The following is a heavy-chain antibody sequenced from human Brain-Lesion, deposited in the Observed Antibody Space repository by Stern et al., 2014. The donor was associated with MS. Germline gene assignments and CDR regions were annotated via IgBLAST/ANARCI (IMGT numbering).Heavy chain of an antibody. CDR3: ARGSVAATMGAMDV. J-gene: IGHJ6*02. D-gene: IGHD6-19*01. Sequence: DVQLVQSGAEVKKPGESLKISCKGSGYTFTNYWIGWVRQMPGKGLEWMGIIPPSDSYTRYSPSFQGQVIISADKSINTAYLQWSSLKASDTAMYYCARGSVAATMGAMDVWGQGTTVTVSS. CDR1: GYTFTNYW. V-gene: IGHV5-51*01. CDR2: IPPSDSYT.